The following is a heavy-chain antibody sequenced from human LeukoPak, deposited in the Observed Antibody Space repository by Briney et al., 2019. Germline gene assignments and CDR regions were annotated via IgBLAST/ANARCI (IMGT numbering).Heavy chain of an antibody. CDR2: ISSSSSTI. D-gene: IGHD2-15*01. Sequence: GGSLRLSCAASGFTFSSYSMNWVRQAPGKGLEWVSYISSSSSTIYYADSVKGRFTISGDNAKNSLYLQMNSLRAEDTAVYYCARESYCSGGSCYDYWGQGTLVTVSS. V-gene: IGHV3-48*01. J-gene: IGHJ4*02. CDR3: ARESYCSGGSCYDY. CDR1: GFTFSSYS.